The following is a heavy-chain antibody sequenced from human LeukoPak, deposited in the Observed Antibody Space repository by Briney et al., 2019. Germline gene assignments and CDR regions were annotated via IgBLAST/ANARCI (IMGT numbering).Heavy chain of an antibody. D-gene: IGHD6-19*01. Sequence: ASVKVSCKASGYTFTNSGISWVRQAPGQGLEWMGWISTYSGTPNYAQKLQGRVTMTTDTSTNTAYMDLRSLRSDDTAVYYCARGKTIRVADPFDYWGQGTLVTVSS. J-gene: IGHJ4*02. CDR1: GYTFTNSG. CDR3: ARGKTIRVADPFDY. CDR2: ISTYSGTP. V-gene: IGHV1-18*01.